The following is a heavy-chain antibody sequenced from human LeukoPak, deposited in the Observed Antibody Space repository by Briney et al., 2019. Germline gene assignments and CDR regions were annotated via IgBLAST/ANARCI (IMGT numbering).Heavy chain of an antibody. Sequence: GSLRLSCAASGFTFSSNYMSWVRQAPGKGLEGVSVIYSSGTTDYSDSVKGRFTISRDNSKNTLYLQMNSLRDEDTAVYYCARAIRGYSYLGYFDYWGQGTLVTVSS. J-gene: IGHJ4*02. CDR2: IYSSGTT. D-gene: IGHD5-18*01. V-gene: IGHV3-66*01. CDR1: GFTFSSNY. CDR3: ARAIRGYSYLGYFDY.